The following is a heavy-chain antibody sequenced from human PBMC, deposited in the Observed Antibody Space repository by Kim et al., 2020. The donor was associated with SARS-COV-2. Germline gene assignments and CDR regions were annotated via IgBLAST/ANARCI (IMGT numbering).Heavy chain of an antibody. CDR3: ARRNYYGMDV. Sequence: DTKYNPSFQGQATISADKSITTAYLQWSSLKASDTAMYYCARRNYYGMDVWGQGTTVTVSS. J-gene: IGHJ6*02. CDR2: DT. V-gene: IGHV5-51*01.